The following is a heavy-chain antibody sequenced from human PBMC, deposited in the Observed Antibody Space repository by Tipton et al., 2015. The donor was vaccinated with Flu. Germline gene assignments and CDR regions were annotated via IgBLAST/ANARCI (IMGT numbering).Heavy chain of an antibody. CDR2: IYYSGST. CDR1: GGSISSYY. D-gene: IGHD3-22*01. J-gene: IGHJ4*02. Sequence: TLSLTCTVPGGSISSYYWSWIRQPPGKGLEWIGYIYYSGSTNYNPSLKSRVTISVDTSKNQFSLKLSSVTAADTAVYYCARGAYYGTKYWGQGTLVTVSS. V-gene: IGHV4-59*01. CDR3: ARGAYYGTKY.